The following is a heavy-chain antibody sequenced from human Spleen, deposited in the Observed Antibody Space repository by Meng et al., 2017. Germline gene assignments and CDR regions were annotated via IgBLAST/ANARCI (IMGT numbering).Heavy chain of an antibody. CDR2: LGAHDGDT. D-gene: IGHD3-10*01. CDR3: ARGTPGRSYSDY. Sequence: QVQPVQSGPEANKPRASAKVSCKASDYTFTGYGVSWVRQAPGQGLEWMAWLGAHDGDTSHAPKFQGRVTVSADRPTATAYMELRSLRSDDTAVYYCARGTPGRSYSDYWGQGTLVTVSS. CDR1: DYTFTGYG. V-gene: IGHV1-18*01. J-gene: IGHJ4*02.